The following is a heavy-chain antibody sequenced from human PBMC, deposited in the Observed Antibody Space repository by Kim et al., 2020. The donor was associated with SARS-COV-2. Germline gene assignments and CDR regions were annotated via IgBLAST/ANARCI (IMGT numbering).Heavy chain of an antibody. CDR3: ARDLLWFGESTGDAFDI. J-gene: IGHJ3*02. D-gene: IGHD3-10*01. V-gene: IGHV1-69*04. Sequence: FQGRVTITADKSTSTAYMELSSLRSEDTAVYYCARDLLWFGESTGDAFDIWGQGTMVTVSS.